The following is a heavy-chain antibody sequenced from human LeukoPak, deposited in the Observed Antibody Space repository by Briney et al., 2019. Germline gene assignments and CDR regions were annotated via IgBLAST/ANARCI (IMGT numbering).Heavy chain of an antibody. CDR2: ITAYIGNT. J-gene: IGHJ6*03. V-gene: IGHV1-18*01. Sequence: ASVKVSCKASGYTFTSYGTSWGRQAPGQGLEWMGWITAYIGNTNYAQKLQGRVTITTDTSTSTAYMELRSLRSDDTAVYYCAGDQGIQLWVRGSYYYYYMDVWGKGTTVTVSS. CDR3: AGDQGIQLWVRGSYYYYYMDV. CDR1: GYTFTSYG. D-gene: IGHD5-18*01.